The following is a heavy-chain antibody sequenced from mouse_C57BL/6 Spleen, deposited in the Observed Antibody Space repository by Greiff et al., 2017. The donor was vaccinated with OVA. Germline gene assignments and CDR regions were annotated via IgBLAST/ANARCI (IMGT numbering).Heavy chain of an antibody. CDR3: ARGEPYYYGSSYFDY. CDR1: GYTFTSYW. J-gene: IGHJ2*01. Sequence: VKLQQPGTELVKPGASVKLSCKASGYTFTSYWMHWVKQRPGHGLEWIGNINPSNGGTNYNEKFKSKATLTVDKSSSTAYMQLSSLTSEDSAVYYCARGEPYYYGSSYFDYWGQGTTLTVSS. V-gene: IGHV1-53*01. CDR2: INPSNGGT. D-gene: IGHD1-1*01.